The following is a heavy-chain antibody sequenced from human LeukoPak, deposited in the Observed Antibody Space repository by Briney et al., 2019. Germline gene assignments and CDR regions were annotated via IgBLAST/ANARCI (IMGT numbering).Heavy chain of an antibody. CDR3: ARESGGSYSPGYDY. CDR2: IIPILGIA. CDR1: GGTFSNYA. J-gene: IGHJ4*02. Sequence: SVKVSCKASGGTFSNYAISWVRQAPGQGLEWMGRIIPILGIANYAQKFQGRVTITADKSTSTAYMELSSLRSEDTAVYYCARESGGSYSPGYDYWGQGTLVTVSS. D-gene: IGHD1-26*01. V-gene: IGHV1-69*04.